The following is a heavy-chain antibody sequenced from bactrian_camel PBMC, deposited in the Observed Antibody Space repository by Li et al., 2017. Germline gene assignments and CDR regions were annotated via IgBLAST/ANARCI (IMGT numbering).Heavy chain of an antibody. Sequence: DVQLVESGGGLVQPGGSLRLSCAASGFAFSTTPMSWVRQAPGKGLEWVSGINGGGSNSDYSDSVKGRFAISSDNAKNTLYLQMNSLETEDSGVYYCAADIPDKVTVEWGQGTQVTVS. J-gene: IGHJ4*01. CDR1: GFAFSTTP. CDR3: AADIPDKVTVE. V-gene: IGHV3S31*01. CDR2: INGGGSNS. D-gene: IGHD2*01.